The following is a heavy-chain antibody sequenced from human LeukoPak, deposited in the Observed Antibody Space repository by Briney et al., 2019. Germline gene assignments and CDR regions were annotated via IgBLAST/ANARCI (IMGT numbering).Heavy chain of an antibody. V-gene: IGHV4-39*01. CDR1: GGSLRDTNYY. CDR2: IYYSGST. Sequence: SETLSLTCTVSGGSLRDTNYYWAWIRQPPGRTLEWIGSIYYSGSTYYNPSLKSRVTISVDTSKNQFSLKLSSVTAADTAVYYCAVEFLGYGSGSYFDYWGQGTLVTVSS. J-gene: IGHJ4*02. CDR3: AVEFLGYGSGSYFDY. D-gene: IGHD3-10*01.